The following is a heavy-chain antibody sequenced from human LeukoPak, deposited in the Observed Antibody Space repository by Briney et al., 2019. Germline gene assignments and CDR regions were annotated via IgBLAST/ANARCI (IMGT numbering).Heavy chain of an antibody. CDR1: GGSFSDYY. D-gene: IGHD6-19*01. J-gene: IGHJ4*02. Sequence: SETLSLTCAVYGGSFSDYYWSWIRQPPGKGLEWIGEINHSGNTNYNPSLKSRVTISVDTSKNQFSLKLSSATAADTAVYYCARGYSSGWYQVDYWGQGTLVTVSS. V-gene: IGHV4-34*01. CDR2: INHSGNT. CDR3: ARGYSSGWYQVDY.